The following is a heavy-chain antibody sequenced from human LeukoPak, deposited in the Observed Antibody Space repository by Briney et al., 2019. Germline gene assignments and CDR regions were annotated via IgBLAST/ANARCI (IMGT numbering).Heavy chain of an antibody. CDR3: ATGGGYFDY. J-gene: IGHJ4*02. CDR2: FDPEDGET. V-gene: IGHV1-24*01. D-gene: IGHD3-10*01. CDR1: GYTLTELS. Sequence: ASVKVSCKVSGYTLTELSMHWVRQAPGKGLEWMGGFDPEDGETIYAQKFQGRVTITEDTSTDTAYMELSSLRSEDTAVYYCATGGGYFDYWGQGTLVTVSS.